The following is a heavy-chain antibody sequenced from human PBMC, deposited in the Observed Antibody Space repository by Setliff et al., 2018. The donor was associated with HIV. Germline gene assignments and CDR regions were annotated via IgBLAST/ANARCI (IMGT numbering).Heavy chain of an antibody. D-gene: IGHD1-1*01. V-gene: IGHV1-18*01. J-gene: IGHJ3*02. CDR3: ARENEGGAFDI. CDR2: MSVYNAKA. CDR1: GYRFISYG. Sequence: ASVKVSCKASGYRFISYGITWVRQAPGQGPEWMGYMSVYNAKADYAQKFQGRVTMTTDTSTSTVYMELRSLTSDDTAVYYCARENEGGAFDIWGQGTMVTVSS.